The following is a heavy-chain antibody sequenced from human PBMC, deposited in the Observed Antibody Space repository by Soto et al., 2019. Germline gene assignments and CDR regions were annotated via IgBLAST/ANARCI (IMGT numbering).Heavy chain of an antibody. CDR3: ARHIGSYRDWAFEF. D-gene: IGHD2-21*01. CDR2: IISTVTT. J-gene: IGHJ4*02. CDR1: GGSVNSENHY. Sequence: QLQLQESGPGLVKPSETLSLICTVSGGSVNSENHYWVWIRQPPGKGLEWISSIISTVTTYYNPSLRRRVTMSVDTSKNQFSLILSSVPAADTAVYYCARHIGSYRDWAFEFWGPGNLVTVSS. V-gene: IGHV4-39*01.